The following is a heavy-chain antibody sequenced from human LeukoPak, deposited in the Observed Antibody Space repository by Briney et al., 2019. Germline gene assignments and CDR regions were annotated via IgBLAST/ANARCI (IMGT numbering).Heavy chain of an antibody. CDR3: ARVYSSGWSLPFEY. D-gene: IGHD6-19*01. CDR1: GFTFSTYS. CDR2: MSYDGSNI. Sequence: GGSLRLSCAASGFTFSTYSMHWVRQAPGKGLEWVAVMSYDGSNIYYADSVKGRFTISRDNSKNTLYLQMSSLRAEDTAIYYCARVYSSGWSLPFEYWGQGTLVTVSS. J-gene: IGHJ4*02. V-gene: IGHV3-30-3*01.